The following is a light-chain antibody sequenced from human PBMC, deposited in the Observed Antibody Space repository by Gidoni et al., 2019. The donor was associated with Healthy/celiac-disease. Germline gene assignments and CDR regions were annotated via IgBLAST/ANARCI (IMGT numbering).Light chain of an antibody. V-gene: IGKV1-39*01. CDR2: AAS. J-gene: IGKJ5*01. Sequence: DIQMTQSPSSLSASVGDRVTIPCRASQSISSNLNWYQQKPGKPPKLLIYAASSLRSGVPSRVSGTGSGTDFTLTISSVQPEEFATYYCQQSYSTPITFGQGTRLEIK. CDR1: QSISSN. CDR3: QQSYSTPIT.